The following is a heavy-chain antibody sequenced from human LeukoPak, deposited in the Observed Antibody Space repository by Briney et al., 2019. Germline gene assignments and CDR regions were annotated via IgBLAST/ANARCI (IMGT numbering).Heavy chain of an antibody. CDR2: ISSGTGSYI. CDR1: GFSFSRDS. J-gene: IGHJ4*02. V-gene: IGHV3-21*01. D-gene: IGHD6-6*01. Sequence: PGGSLRLSCVASGFSFSRDSMNWVRQAPGKGLEWVSTISSGTGSYIYYAGSVRGRFTISRDNAKNSLYLQMNSLRAEDTAVYYCARCSGVFGSSGYWGQGTLVTVSS. CDR3: ARCSGVFGSSGY.